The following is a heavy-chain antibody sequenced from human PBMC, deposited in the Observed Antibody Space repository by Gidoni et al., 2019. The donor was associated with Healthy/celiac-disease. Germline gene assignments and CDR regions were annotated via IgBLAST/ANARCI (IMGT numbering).Heavy chain of an antibody. D-gene: IGHD3-22*01. CDR3: ARGTYYYDSSGYYSIVYYFDY. J-gene: IGHJ4*02. CDR1: GGTFSSYA. Sequence: QVQLVQSGAEVKKPGSSVKVSCKASGGTFSSYAISWVRQAPGQGLEWMGGSIPIFGTANYAQKFQGRVTITADESTSTAYMELSSLRSEDTAVYYCARGTYYYDSSGYYSIVYYFDYWGQGTLVTVSS. CDR2: SIPIFGTA. V-gene: IGHV1-69*01.